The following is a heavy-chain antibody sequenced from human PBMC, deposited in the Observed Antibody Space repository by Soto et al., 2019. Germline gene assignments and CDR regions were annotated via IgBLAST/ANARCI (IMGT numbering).Heavy chain of an antibody. J-gene: IGHJ4*02. CDR1: GFAFSDPY. D-gene: IGHD4-17*01. CDR2: ISSSGSTI. CDR3: ARGGASVTTPFDY. Sequence: VQLVESGGGLVKPGGSLRLSCAASGFAFSDPYMSWIRQAPGKGLEWISYISSSGSTIYYADSVKGRFTISGDNAKMSLYLQMDSLTADDTAVYYCARGGASVTTPFDYWGQGTQVTVSS. V-gene: IGHV3-11*01.